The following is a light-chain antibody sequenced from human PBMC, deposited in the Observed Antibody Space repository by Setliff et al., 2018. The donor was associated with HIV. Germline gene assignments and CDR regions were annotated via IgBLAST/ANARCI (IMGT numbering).Light chain of an antibody. V-gene: IGLV2-11*01. CDR1: TSDVGGYDF. Sequence: QSALTQPRSVSGSPGQSVTISCSGSTSDVGGYDFVSWYQHHPGRAPKLMIYDVNKRPSGVPDRFSASKSGNTASLTISGLQAEDEADYYCCSYAGRYIYVFGTGTKVTVL. J-gene: IGLJ1*01. CDR2: DVN. CDR3: CSYAGRYIYV.